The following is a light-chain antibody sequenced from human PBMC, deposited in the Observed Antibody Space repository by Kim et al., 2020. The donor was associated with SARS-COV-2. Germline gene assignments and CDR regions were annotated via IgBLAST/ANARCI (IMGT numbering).Light chain of an antibody. Sequence: SYELTQPPSVSVAPGKTARITCGGNNIGSKSVHWYQQKPGQAPVLVIYYDSDRPSGIPERFSGSNSGNTATLTISRVEAGDEADYYRQVWDSSSDHLWVF. V-gene: IGLV3-21*04. CDR2: YDS. CDR3: QVWDSSSDHLWV. CDR1: NIGSKS. J-gene: IGLJ2*01.